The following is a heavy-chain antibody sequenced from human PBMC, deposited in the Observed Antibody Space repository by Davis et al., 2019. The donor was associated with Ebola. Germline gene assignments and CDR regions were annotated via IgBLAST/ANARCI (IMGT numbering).Heavy chain of an antibody. CDR3: ARHRPMSLGYRYFDF. J-gene: IGHJ4*02. D-gene: IGHD5-12*01. CDR2: IDPSDSYT. CDR1: GYSFTSYW. Sequence: GESLKISCKGSGYSFTSYWINWVRQMPGKGLEWMGRIDPSDSYTNYSPSFQGHVTISADKSISTAYLQWSSLKASDTAMYYCARHRPMSLGYRYFDFWGQGTLVTVSS. V-gene: IGHV5-10-1*01.